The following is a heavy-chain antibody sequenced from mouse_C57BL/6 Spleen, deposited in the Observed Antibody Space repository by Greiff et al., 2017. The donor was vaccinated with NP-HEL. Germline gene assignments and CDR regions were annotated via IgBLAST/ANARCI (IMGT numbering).Heavy chain of an antibody. D-gene: IGHD1-1*01. Sequence: VKLQQSGAELVKPGASVKMSCKASGYTFTTYPIEWMKQNHGESLEWIGNFHPYNDDTKYNEKFKGKATLTVEKSSSTVYLELSRLTSDDSAVYYCARSGYYYGSRGAYYAMDYWGQGTSVTVSS. J-gene: IGHJ4*01. CDR1: GYTFTTYP. V-gene: IGHV1-47*01. CDR2: FHPYNDDT. CDR3: ARSGYYYGSRGAYYAMDY.